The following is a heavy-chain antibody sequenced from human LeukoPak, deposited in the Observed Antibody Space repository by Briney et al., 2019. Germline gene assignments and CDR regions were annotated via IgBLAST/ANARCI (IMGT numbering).Heavy chain of an antibody. CDR3: ARYYGDAPGLFDY. D-gene: IGHD4-17*01. Sequence: ASVKVSCKASGYTFTSYAMHWVRQAPGQRLEWMGWINAGNGNTKYSQKFQGRVTITRDTSASTAYMELSSLRSEDTAVYCCARYYGDAPGLFDYWGQGTLVTVSS. CDR2: INAGNGNT. CDR1: GYTFTSYA. V-gene: IGHV1-3*01. J-gene: IGHJ4*02.